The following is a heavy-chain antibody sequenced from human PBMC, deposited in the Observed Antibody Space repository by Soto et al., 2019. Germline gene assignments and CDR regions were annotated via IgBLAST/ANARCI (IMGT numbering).Heavy chain of an antibody. V-gene: IGHV3-30*03. CDR3: ARDREEYYYGMDV. Sequence: GGSLRLSCVVSGFTVSRHGMHWVRQAPGKGLEWVAIISYDGLYETYADSVKGRFTISRDTSSDTLYLQMNSLRGDDTALYYCARDREEYYYGMDVWGQGTTVTVSS. J-gene: IGHJ6*02. CDR1: GFTVSRHG. CDR2: ISYDGLYE.